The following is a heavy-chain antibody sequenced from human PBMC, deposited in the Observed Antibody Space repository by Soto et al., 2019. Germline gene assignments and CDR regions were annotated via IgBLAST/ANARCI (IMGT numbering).Heavy chain of an antibody. J-gene: IGHJ4*02. Sequence: GGSLRLSCAASGFTFSSYAMTWVRQAPGKGLEWVSAISGSGGSTYSADSVKGRFTISRDNAKNTLYLQMNSLRAVDTAIYYCARWVYDFWSAPEGYWVQGTLVTVSS. CDR3: ARWVYDFWSAPEGY. CDR2: ISGSGGST. V-gene: IGHV3-23*01. CDR1: GFTFSSYA. D-gene: IGHD3-3*01.